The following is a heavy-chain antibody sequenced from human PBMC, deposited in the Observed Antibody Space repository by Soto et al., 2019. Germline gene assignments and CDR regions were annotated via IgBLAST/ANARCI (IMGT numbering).Heavy chain of an antibody. CDR1: GYSFTSYW. V-gene: IGHV5-51*01. CDR2: IYPGDSDN. D-gene: IGHD5-18*01. Sequence: GESLKISCKGSGYSFTSYWIGWVRQMPGKSLEWMGIIYPGDSDNRYSPSFQGQVTISADKSISTAYLQWSSLKASDTAMYYCARRGYSYGSADYYMDVWGKGTTVTVSS. J-gene: IGHJ6*03. CDR3: ARRGYSYGSADYYMDV.